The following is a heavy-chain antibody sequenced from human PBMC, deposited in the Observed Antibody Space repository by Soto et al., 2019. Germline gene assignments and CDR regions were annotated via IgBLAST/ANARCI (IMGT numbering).Heavy chain of an antibody. V-gene: IGHV3-30-3*01. CDR1: GFTFSSYA. D-gene: IGHD1-1*01. CDR2: ISYDGSNK. Sequence: GESLKISCAASGFTFSSYAMHWVRQAPGKGLEWVAVISYDGSNKYYADSVKGRFTISRDNSKNTLYLQMNSLRAEDTAVYYCARQNKVYDEGPDDEEDGAYWFDPWGQGTLVTVSS. CDR3: ARQNKVYDEGPDDEEDGAYWFDP. J-gene: IGHJ5*02.